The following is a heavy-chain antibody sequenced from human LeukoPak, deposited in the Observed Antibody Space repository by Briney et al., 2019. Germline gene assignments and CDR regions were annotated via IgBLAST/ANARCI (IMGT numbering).Heavy chain of an antibody. V-gene: IGHV3-7*01. CDR1: GFTFSNYW. D-gene: IGHD3-22*01. Sequence: GGSLRLSCEGSGFTFSNYWMGWVRQAPGKGLRWVANIKTDGSEKYYVDSVKGRFTISRDNAKNSLYLQMNSLRAEGTAVYYCATYSSLNRREFQYWGQGTLLTVSS. CDR3: ATYSSLNRREFQY. J-gene: IGHJ1*01. CDR2: IKTDGSEK.